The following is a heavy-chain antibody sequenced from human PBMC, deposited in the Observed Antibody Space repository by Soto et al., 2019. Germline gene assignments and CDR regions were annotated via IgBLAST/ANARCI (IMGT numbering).Heavy chain of an antibody. Sequence: QVQLVQSGAEVKKPGSSVKVSCKASGGTFSSYAISWVRQAPGQGLEWMGGIIPIFGTANYAQKFQGRVTITADESTSTAYMELSSLRSEDTAVYYCARGTYYYDSSGYYSCAFDIWGQGTMVTVSS. J-gene: IGHJ3*02. CDR1: GGTFSSYA. V-gene: IGHV1-69*01. CDR3: ARGTYYYDSSGYYSCAFDI. CDR2: IIPIFGTA. D-gene: IGHD3-22*01.